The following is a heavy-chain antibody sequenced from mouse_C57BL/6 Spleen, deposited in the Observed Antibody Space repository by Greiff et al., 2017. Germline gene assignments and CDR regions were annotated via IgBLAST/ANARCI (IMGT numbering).Heavy chain of an antibody. CDR1: GYTFTSYW. Sequence: QVQLQQPGAELVKPGASVKLSCKASGYTFTSYWMQWVKQRPGQGLEWIGEIDPSDSYTNSNQKFKGKATLTVDTSSSTAYMQLSSLTSEDSAVYYCARYYYGSSFYAMDYWGQGTSVTVSS. V-gene: IGHV1-50*01. CDR3: ARYYYGSSFYAMDY. J-gene: IGHJ4*01. D-gene: IGHD1-1*01. CDR2: IDPSDSYT.